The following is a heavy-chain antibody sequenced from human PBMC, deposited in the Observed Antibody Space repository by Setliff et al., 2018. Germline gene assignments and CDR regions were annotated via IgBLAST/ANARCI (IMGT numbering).Heavy chain of an antibody. J-gene: IGHJ5*02. Sequence: PSETLSLTCIVAGDSISNSDYYWGWIRQPPGKGLEWIGRVYNTGTTNYNPSLKSRVTISISADTSNKSFSLNLFSVTAADTAVYYCARGGLSFDKDNWFGPWGQGTLVTVSS. D-gene: IGHD3-9*01. CDR1: GDSISNSDYY. CDR3: ARGGLSFDKDNWFGP. V-gene: IGHV4-39*02. CDR2: VYNTGTT.